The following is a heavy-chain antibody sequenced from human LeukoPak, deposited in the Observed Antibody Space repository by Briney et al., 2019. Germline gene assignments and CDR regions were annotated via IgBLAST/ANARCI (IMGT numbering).Heavy chain of an antibody. CDR2: INHSGRT. CDR3: AREMNSGYDEGGLEY. V-gene: IGHV4-34*01. D-gene: IGHD5-12*01. Sequence: PSETLSLTCAVYGGSFSGYYWSWIRQPPGKGLEWIGEINHSGRTNYNPSLKSRVTISVDTSKNQFSLKLNSVTAADTAVYYCAREMNSGYDEGGLEYWGQGTLVTVSS. CDR1: GGSFSGYY. J-gene: IGHJ4*02.